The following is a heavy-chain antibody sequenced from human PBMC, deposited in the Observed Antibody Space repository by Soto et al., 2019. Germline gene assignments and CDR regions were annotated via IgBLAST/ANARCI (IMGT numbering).Heavy chain of an antibody. Sequence: GASVKVSCKASGYTFTSYYMHWVRQAPVQGLEWMGIINPSGGSTSYAQKFQGRVTMTRDTSTSTVYMELSSLRSEDTAVYYCARLPRDISVWTPSFDYWGQGTLVTVSS. V-gene: IGHV1-46*03. CDR3: ARLPRDISVWTPSFDY. D-gene: IGHD6-19*01. CDR1: GYTFTSYY. CDR2: INPSGGST. J-gene: IGHJ4*02.